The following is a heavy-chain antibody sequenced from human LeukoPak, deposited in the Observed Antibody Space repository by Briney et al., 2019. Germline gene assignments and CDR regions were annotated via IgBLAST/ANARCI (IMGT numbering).Heavy chain of an antibody. J-gene: IGHJ4*02. CDR2: ISAYNGNT. D-gene: IGHD2-2*01. V-gene: IGHV1-18*01. CDR1: GYTFTSYG. CDR3: ARDNRQLLFVSLDY. Sequence: ASVKVSCKASGYTFTSYGISWVRQAPGQGLEWMGWISAYNGNTNYAQKLQGRVTMTTDTSTSTAYMELRSLRSDDTAVYYCARDNRQLLFVSLDYWGQGTLVTVSS.